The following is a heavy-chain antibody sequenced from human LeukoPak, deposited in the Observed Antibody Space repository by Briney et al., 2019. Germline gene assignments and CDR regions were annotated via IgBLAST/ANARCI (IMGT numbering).Heavy chain of an antibody. CDR2: INPNSGGT. CDR3: ARDSPGYSSGWPVGLFDY. D-gene: IGHD6-19*01. J-gene: IGHJ4*02. V-gene: IGHV1-2*02. CDR1: GYTFTGYY. Sequence: GVSVTVSCKASGYTFTGYYMHWVRQAPGQGLEWMGWINPNSGGTNYAQKFQGRVTMTRDTSISTAYMELSRLRSDDTAVYYCARDSPGYSSGWPVGLFDYWGQGTLVTVSS.